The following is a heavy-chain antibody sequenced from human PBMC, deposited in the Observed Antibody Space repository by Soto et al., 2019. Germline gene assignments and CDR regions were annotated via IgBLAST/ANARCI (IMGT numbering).Heavy chain of an antibody. CDR2: IDPSESQT. J-gene: IGHJ4*02. Sequence: PGEALKISCKGSGYRFAGYWITWVRQKPGKGREWVGRIDPSESQTYYNPSFRGHVTISATKSITTVFLQWSSLRDSDTAMYYCARQIYDSDTGPNFRYYFDSWGQGTPVTVSS. CDR1: GYRFAGYW. V-gene: IGHV5-10-1*01. CDR3: ARQIYDSDTGPNFRYYFDS. D-gene: IGHD3-22*01.